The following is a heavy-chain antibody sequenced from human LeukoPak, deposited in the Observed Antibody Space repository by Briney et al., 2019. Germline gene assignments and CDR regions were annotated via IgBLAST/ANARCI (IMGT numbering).Heavy chain of an antibody. J-gene: IGHJ4*02. V-gene: IGHV1-46*03. D-gene: IGHD3-10*01. Sequence: GASVKVSCRASGYTFTSHYMHWLRQAPGQGLEWTGTINPSGGSTSYAQKFQGRVTMTRDTSTSTVYMEVSSLTSEDTAVYYCARGGSTGIFDYWGQGAPVTVSP. CDR3: ARGGSTGIFDY. CDR2: INPSGGST. CDR1: GYTFTSHY.